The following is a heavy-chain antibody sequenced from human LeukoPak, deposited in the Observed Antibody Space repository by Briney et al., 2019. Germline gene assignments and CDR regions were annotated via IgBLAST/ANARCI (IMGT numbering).Heavy chain of an antibody. J-gene: IGHJ4*02. D-gene: IGHD2-15*01. CDR2: INPNSGGT. CDR3: AREPGIEDIVVVVAAFDY. Sequence: ASVKVSCKASGYTFTGYYIHWVRQAPGQGLEWMGWINPNSGGTNYAQKFQGRVTITADKSTSTAYMELSSLRSEDTAVYYCAREPGIEDIVVVVAAFDYWGQGTLVTVSS. V-gene: IGHV1-2*02. CDR1: GYTFTGYY.